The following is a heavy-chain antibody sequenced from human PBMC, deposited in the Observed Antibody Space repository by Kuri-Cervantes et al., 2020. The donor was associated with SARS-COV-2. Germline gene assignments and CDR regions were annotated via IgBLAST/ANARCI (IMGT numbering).Heavy chain of an antibody. Sequence: GGSLRLSCAASGFNFSRTDMHWVRQAPGKGLEWVAVISHDGKNKKCIASGKGRFTISRDNSQNTLYLQMNSLRAEDTAVYYCAKATGLGWFDPWGQGTLVTVSS. J-gene: IGHJ5*02. CDR2: ISHDGKNK. CDR3: AKATGLGWFDP. D-gene: IGHD4-17*01. CDR1: GFNFSRTD. V-gene: IGHV3-30*18.